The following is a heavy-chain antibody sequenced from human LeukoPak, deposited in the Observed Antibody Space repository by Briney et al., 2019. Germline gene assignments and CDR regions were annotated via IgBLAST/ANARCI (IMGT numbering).Heavy chain of an antibody. CDR2: INHSGST. Sequence: SETLSLTCAVYGGSFSGYYWSWIRQPPGKGLEWIGEINHSGSTNYNPSLKSRVTISVDTSKNQFSLKLSSVTAADTAVYYCARLTGMVEDYYYMDVWGKGTTVTISS. V-gene: IGHV4-34*01. CDR1: GGSFSGYY. J-gene: IGHJ6*03. D-gene: IGHD5-18*01. CDR3: ARLTGMVEDYYYMDV.